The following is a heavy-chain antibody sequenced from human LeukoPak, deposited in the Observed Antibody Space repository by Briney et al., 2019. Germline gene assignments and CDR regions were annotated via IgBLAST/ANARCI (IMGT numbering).Heavy chain of an antibody. D-gene: IGHD2-2*01. CDR3: ARISGDCSSTSCSD. V-gene: IGHV1-69*06. Sequence: ASVKVSCEASGGTFSSYAISWVRQAPGQGLEWMGGIIPIFGTANYAQKFQGRVTITADKSTSTAYMELSSLRSEDTAVYYCARISGDCSSTSCSDWGQGTLVTVSS. CDR2: IIPIFGTA. J-gene: IGHJ4*02. CDR1: GGTFSSYA.